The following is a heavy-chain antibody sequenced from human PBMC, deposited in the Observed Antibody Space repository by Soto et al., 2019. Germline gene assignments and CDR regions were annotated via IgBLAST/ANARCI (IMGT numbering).Heavy chain of an antibody. V-gene: IGHV5-51*01. J-gene: IGHJ5*02. CDR1: GYSFTSYW. CDR3: ATRRGQCCDGVCYSWWFDP. Sequence: GESLKISCKGSGYSFTSYWIGWVRQMPGKGLEWMGIIYPGDSDTRYSPSFQGQVTISADKPISTAYLPWSSLKASDTGIYYCATRRGQCCDGVCYSWWFDPWGQGTRVTVSS. CDR2: IYPGDSDT. D-gene: IGHD2-8*01.